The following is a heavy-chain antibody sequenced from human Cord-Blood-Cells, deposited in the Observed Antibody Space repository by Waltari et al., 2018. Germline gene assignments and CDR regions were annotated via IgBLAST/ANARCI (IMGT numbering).Heavy chain of an antibody. V-gene: IGHV3-73*02. CDR2: IRSKANSYAT. J-gene: IGHJ2*01. Sequence: EVQLVESGGGLVQPGGSLKLPCAASGFTFSGSAMHWVRQASGKGLEWVGRIRSKANSYATAYAASVKGRFTISRDDSKNTAYLQMNSLKTEDTAVYYCTSHTGYFDLWGRGTLVTVSS. CDR3: TSHTGYFDL. D-gene: IGHD4-4*01. CDR1: GFTFSGSA.